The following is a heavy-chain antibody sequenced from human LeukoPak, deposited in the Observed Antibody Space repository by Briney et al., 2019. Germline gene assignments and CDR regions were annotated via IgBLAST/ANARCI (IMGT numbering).Heavy chain of an antibody. CDR3: ATRSTLDYYMDV. CDR2: FDPEDGET. Sequence: ASVKVSCKVSGYTLTELSMHWVRQAPGKGLEWMGGFDPEDGETIYAQKFQGRVTMTEDTSTDTAYMELSSLRSEDTAVYYCATRSTLDYYMDVWGKGTTVTVSS. J-gene: IGHJ6*03. CDR1: GYTLTELS. V-gene: IGHV1-24*01.